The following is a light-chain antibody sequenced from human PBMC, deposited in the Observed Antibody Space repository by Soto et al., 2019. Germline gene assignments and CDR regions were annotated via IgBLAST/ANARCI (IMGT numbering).Light chain of an antibody. CDR1: QSVSSY. Sequence: EIVLTQSPATLSLSPGERATLSCRASQSVSSYLAWYQQKPGQAPRLLIYGASTRATGIPARFSGSGSGTEFTLTISSLQSEDFAVYYCQQYNNWPPKFGQGTKVDIK. CDR3: QQYNNWPPK. V-gene: IGKV3-15*01. CDR2: GAS. J-gene: IGKJ1*01.